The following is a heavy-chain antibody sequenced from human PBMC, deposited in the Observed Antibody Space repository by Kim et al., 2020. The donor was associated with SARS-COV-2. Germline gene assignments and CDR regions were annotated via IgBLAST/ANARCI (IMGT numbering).Heavy chain of an antibody. CDR3: ARSRDTSGYYRGMDV. V-gene: IGHV4-59*01. D-gene: IGHD3-22*01. Sequence: NPSRKGRVTISVDTSKNQFSLKLSSLTAADTATYYCARSRDTSGYYRGMDVWGQGTTVTVS. J-gene: IGHJ6*02.